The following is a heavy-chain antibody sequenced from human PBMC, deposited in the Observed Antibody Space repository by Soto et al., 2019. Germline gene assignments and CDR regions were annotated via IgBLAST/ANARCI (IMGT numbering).Heavy chain of an antibody. Sequence: EVQLLESGGGLVQPGGSLRLSCAASGFTFSSYAMSWVRQAPGKGLEWVSGISGSGGSTYYADSVKGRFTISRDNSKNTLYVQMNSLRAEDTAVYYCAKDRGSYNWNYDYWGQGTLVTVSS. CDR3: AKDRGSYNWNYDY. V-gene: IGHV3-23*01. CDR2: ISGSGGST. D-gene: IGHD1-7*01. CDR1: GFTFSSYA. J-gene: IGHJ4*02.